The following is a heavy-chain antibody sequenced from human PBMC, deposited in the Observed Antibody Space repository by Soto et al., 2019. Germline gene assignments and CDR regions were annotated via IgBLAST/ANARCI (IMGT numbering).Heavy chain of an antibody. D-gene: IGHD7-27*01. J-gene: IGHJ4*02. CDR2: IWHDGSNK. Sequence: QVQLVESGGGVVQPGRSLRLSCAASGFSFSTYGMHWVRQAPGKGLEWVAVIWHDGSNKYYADSVKGRFTISRDNSKNTLYLQMNSLRAEDTAVYYCAKDGANWGRDFECWGQGTLVTVSS. CDR3: AKDGANWGRDFEC. V-gene: IGHV3-33*06. CDR1: GFSFSTYG.